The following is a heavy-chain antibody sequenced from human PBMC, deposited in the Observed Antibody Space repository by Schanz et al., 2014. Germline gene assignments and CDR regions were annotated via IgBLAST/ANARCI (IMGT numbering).Heavy chain of an antibody. Sequence: QVQLVQSGAEVKKPGPSVKVSCKASGGTFSTYTISWVRQAPGQGLEWMGRIIPILGIANYAQKFQGRVTITADKSTFTAYMDVSSLRSEDTAVYYCAGTYCSSTSCYTGYYYMDVWGKGTTVTVSS. V-gene: IGHV1-69*02. J-gene: IGHJ6*03. CDR3: AGTYCSSTSCYTGYYYMDV. CDR2: IIPILGIA. CDR1: GGTFSTYT. D-gene: IGHD2-2*02.